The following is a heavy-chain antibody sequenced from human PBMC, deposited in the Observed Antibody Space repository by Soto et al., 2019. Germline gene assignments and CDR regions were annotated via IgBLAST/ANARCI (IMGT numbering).Heavy chain of an antibody. CDR3: ARHRGAAAGYYYYGMDV. D-gene: IGHD6-13*01. V-gene: IGHV5-51*01. CDR2: IYPGDSDT. Sequence: PGESLKISCKGSGYSFTSYWIGWVRQMPGKGLEWMGIIYPGDSDTGYSPSFQGQVTISADKSISTAYLQWSSLKASDTAMYYCARHRGAAAGYYYYGMDVWGQGTTVTVSS. CDR1: GYSFTSYW. J-gene: IGHJ6*02.